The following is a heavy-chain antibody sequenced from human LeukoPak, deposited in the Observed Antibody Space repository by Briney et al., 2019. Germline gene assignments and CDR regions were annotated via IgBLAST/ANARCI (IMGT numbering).Heavy chain of an antibody. D-gene: IGHD3-22*01. CDR3: ARGGYYYDSSGYNYEGPTNYWYFDL. CDR1: GFTFSSYA. V-gene: IGHV3-23*01. J-gene: IGHJ2*01. Sequence: PGGSLRLSCAASGFTFSSYAMSWVRQAPGKGLEWVSAISGSGGSTYYADSVKGRFTISRDNSKNTLYLQMNSLRAEDTAVYYCARGGYYYDSSGYNYEGPTNYWYFDLWGRGTLVAVSS. CDR2: ISGSGGST.